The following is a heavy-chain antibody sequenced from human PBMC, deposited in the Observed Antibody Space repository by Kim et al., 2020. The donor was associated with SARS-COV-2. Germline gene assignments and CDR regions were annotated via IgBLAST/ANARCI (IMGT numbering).Heavy chain of an antibody. J-gene: IGHJ4*02. CDR3: ARAPGLGIMIVVVTHFDY. CDR1: GGSISSGGYY. CDR2: IYYSGST. V-gene: IGHV4-31*03. Sequence: SETLSLTCTVSGGSISSGGYYWSWIRQPPGKGLEWIGYIYYSGSTYYNPSLKSRVTISVDTSKNQFSLKLSSVTAADTAVYYCARAPGLGIMIVVVTHFDYWGQGTLVTVSS. D-gene: IGHD3-22*01.